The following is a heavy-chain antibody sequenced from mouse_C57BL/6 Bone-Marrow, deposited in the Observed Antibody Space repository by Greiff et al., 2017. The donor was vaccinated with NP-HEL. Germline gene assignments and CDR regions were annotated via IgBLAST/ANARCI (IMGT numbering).Heavy chain of an antibody. V-gene: IGHV5-4*03. CDR2: ISDGGSYT. Sequence: EVKVEESGGGLVKPGGSLKLSCAASGFTFSSYAMSWVRQTPEKRLEWVATISDGGSYTYYPDNVKGRFTISRDNAKNNLYLQMSHLKSEDTAMYYCARYDYHYWYFDVWGTGTTVTVSS. D-gene: IGHD2-4*01. CDR1: GFTFSSYA. CDR3: ARYDYHYWYFDV. J-gene: IGHJ1*03.